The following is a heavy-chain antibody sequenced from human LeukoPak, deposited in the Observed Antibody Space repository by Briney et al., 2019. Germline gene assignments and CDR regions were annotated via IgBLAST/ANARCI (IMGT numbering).Heavy chain of an antibody. CDR3: AREGSGYDLGIDY. D-gene: IGHD5-12*01. Sequence: TSETLSLTCTVSGGSISSYYWSWIRQPPGKGLEWIGEINHSGSTNYNPSLKSRVTISVETSKNQFSLKLSSVTAADTAVYYCAREGSGYDLGIDYWGQGTLVTVSS. CDR2: INHSGST. V-gene: IGHV4-34*01. J-gene: IGHJ4*02. CDR1: GGSISSYY.